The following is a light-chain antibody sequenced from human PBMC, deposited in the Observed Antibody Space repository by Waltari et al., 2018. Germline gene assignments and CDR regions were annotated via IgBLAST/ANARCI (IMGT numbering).Light chain of an antibody. Sequence: QSVLTQPPSVSAAPGQTVTISCVGSASNIGRTYVSWSSQVPGTAPKLLIYDNHNRASGVPDRFSGSKSGTSATLGITGLQTGDEADYYCGTWDTSLNGGLFGGGTRLTVL. CDR3: GTWDTSLNGGL. J-gene: IGLJ2*01. CDR2: DNH. V-gene: IGLV1-51*01. CDR1: ASNIGRTY.